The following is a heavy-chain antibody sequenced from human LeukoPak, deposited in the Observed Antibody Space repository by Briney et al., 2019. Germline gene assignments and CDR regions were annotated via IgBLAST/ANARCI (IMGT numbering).Heavy chain of an antibody. Sequence: GGSLRLSCAASGFTFSSYWMHWVRQAPGKGLVGVSRINSDGRSTNYADSVKGRFTISRDDAKNSLYLQMNSLRVEDTAVYYCARDLGATIFDFDYWGQGTLVTVSS. D-gene: IGHD1-26*01. CDR1: GFTFSSYW. CDR3: ARDLGATIFDFDY. CDR2: INSDGRST. V-gene: IGHV3-74*01. J-gene: IGHJ4*02.